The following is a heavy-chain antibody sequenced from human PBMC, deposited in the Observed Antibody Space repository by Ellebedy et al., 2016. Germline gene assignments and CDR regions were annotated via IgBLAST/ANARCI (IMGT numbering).Heavy chain of an antibody. CDR1: GYTFTGYY. CDR2: INPSGGST. V-gene: IGHV1-46*01. CDR3: ARVRSSSGYYPDAFDI. J-gene: IGHJ3*02. Sequence: ASVKVSXXASGYTFTGYYMHWVRQAPGQGLEWMGIINPSGGSTSYTQKFQGRVTMTRDTSTRTVYMELSSLRSEDTAVYYCARVRSSSGYYPDAFDIWGRGTMVTVSS. D-gene: IGHD3-22*01.